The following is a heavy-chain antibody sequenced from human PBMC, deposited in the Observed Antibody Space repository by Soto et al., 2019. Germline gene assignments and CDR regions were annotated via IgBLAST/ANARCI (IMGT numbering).Heavy chain of an antibody. V-gene: IGHV1-46*01. CDR2: INPSGGGT. Sequence: GASVKVSCKASGYTFTSYYMHWVRQAPGQGLEWMGIINPSGGGTSYAQKFQGRVTITRDMSTSTAYMELSSLRSEDTAVYYCAADLHSGYEGRCDYWGQGTLVTVSS. J-gene: IGHJ4*02. D-gene: IGHD5-12*01. CDR3: AADLHSGYEGRCDY. CDR1: GYTFTSYY.